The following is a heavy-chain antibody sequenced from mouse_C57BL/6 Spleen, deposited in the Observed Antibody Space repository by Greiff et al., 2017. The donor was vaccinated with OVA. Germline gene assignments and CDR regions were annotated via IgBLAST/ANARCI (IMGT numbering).Heavy chain of an antibody. J-gene: IGHJ3*01. CDR1: GYTFTDYY. CDR2: IFPGSGST. Sequence: QVQLQQSGPELVKPGASVKISCKASGYTFTDYYINWVKQRPGQGLEWIGWIFPGSGSTYYNEKFKGKATLTVDKSSSTAYMLLSSLTSEDSAVYFCARCLWGSSPAWFAYWGQGTLVTVSA. CDR3: ARCLWGSSPAWFAY. V-gene: IGHV1-75*01. D-gene: IGHD1-1*01.